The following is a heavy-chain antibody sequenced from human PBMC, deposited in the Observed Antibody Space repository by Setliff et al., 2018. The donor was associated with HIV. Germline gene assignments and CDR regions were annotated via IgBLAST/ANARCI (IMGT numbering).Heavy chain of an antibody. CDR1: GGTFSSYA. CDR3: AVGPHGDYELGWFDL. Sequence: SVKVSCKASGGTFSSYAISWVRQAPGQGLEWMGGLIPIYATSDYAQKLQGRVTIFTDESAGTADMELRSLRSEDTAVYYCAVGPHGDYELGWFDLWGQGTLVTV. J-gene: IGHJ5*02. D-gene: IGHD4-17*01. V-gene: IGHV1-69*05. CDR2: LIPIYATS.